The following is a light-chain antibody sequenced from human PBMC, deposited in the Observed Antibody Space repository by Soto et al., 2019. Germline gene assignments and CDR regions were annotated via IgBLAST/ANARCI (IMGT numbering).Light chain of an antibody. CDR2: DVS. V-gene: IGKV3-11*01. CDR1: QTISSF. CDR3: QQHSDWPLFT. J-gene: IGKJ3*01. Sequence: EIVLTQSPGTLSLSPGERATLSCRASQTISSFLAWYQHKPGQAPRLLIYDVSNRATGTPARFSGSGSGTDFTLTIVGLEPEDFAVYYCQQHSDWPLFTFGPGTKVDIK.